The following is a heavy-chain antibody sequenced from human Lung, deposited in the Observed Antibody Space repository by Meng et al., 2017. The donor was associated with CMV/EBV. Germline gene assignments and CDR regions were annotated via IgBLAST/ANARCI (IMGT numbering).Heavy chain of an antibody. CDR2: ISSSSSSI. Sequence: GESXKISXAASGFILSRHSMNWVRQAPGKGLEWVSSISSSSSSIYYADSVKGRFTVSRDNAKNSLYLQMDSLRVDDTAVYYCSRKPRYSSGCYDYWGQGTLVTVSS. J-gene: IGHJ4*02. CDR3: SRKPRYSSGCYDY. V-gene: IGHV3-21*01. CDR1: GFILSRHS. D-gene: IGHD6-19*01.